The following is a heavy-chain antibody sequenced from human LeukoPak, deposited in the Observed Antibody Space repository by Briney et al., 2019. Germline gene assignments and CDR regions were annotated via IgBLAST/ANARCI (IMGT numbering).Heavy chain of an antibody. CDR2: ISYDGSNK. D-gene: IGHD1-14*01. CDR1: GFTFSSYA. Sequence: PGGSLRLSCAASGFTFSSYAMHWVRQAPGKGLEWVAVISYDGSNKYYADSVKGRFTISRDNSKNTLYLQMNSLRAEDTAVYYCARENHKSKDYWGQGTLVTVSS. V-gene: IGHV3-30*04. CDR3: ARENHKSKDY. J-gene: IGHJ4*02.